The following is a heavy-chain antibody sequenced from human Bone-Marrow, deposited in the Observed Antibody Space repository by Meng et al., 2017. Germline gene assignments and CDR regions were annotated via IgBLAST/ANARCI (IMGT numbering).Heavy chain of an antibody. CDR1: GYIFTNYD. D-gene: IGHD4-23*01. CDR3: ARDYGGNSGRFDP. V-gene: IGHV1-8*01. Sequence: QVQLVQSGADVKKPGASVRVTCKAPGYIFTNYDLNWVRQAAGQGPEWMGWLNPRTGNTGYAQKFQGRVTLTRDTSRSTAYMELSSLTSDDTAIYYCARDYGGNSGRFDPWGQGTLVTVSS. J-gene: IGHJ5*02. CDR2: LNPRTGNT.